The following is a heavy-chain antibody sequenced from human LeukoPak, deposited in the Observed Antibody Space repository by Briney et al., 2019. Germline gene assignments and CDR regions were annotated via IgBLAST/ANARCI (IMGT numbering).Heavy chain of an antibody. J-gene: IGHJ3*02. CDR1: GGSISTYY. V-gene: IGHV4-4*07. CDR2: IYTSGST. D-gene: IGHD1-1*01. CDR3: ARWITTQGTFDI. Sequence: PSETLSLTCTVSGGSISTYYWNRLRQPAGKGLEWIGRIYTSGSTNYNASLKSRVTLSLDTSKNQFSLKLTSVTAADTAVYYCARWITTQGTFDIWAQGTMVTVSS.